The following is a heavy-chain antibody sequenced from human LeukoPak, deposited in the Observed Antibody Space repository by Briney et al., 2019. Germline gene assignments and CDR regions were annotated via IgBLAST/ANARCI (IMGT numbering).Heavy chain of an antibody. D-gene: IGHD2-15*01. V-gene: IGHV3-74*03. CDR2: NNSDGTST. Sequence: GGSLRLSCAASGFTFSNYFMHWVRQAPGKGLVWVSRNNSDGTSTMYADSVKGRFTISRDNAKNMLYMQMNSLRDEDTAVYYCARRVDATRWFDPWGQGTLVTVSS. J-gene: IGHJ5*02. CDR1: GFTFSNYF. CDR3: ARRVDATRWFDP.